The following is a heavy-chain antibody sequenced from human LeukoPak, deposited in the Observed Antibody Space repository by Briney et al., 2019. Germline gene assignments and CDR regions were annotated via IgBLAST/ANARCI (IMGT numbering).Heavy chain of an antibody. Sequence: SETLSLTCTVSGGSVSSSSYYWSWIRQPPGKGLEWIGGMHYTGSTYYNPSLKSRVTISVDTSKNQFSLKLSSVTAADTAVYYCASGRLAVDYWGQGTLVTVSS. CDR3: ASGRLAVDY. CDR1: GGSVSSSSYY. J-gene: IGHJ4*02. CDR2: MHYTGST. V-gene: IGHV4-39*07.